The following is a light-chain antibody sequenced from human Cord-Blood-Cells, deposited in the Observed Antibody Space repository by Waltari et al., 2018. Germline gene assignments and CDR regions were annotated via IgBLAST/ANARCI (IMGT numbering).Light chain of an antibody. V-gene: IGKV3-20*01. CDR2: GAS. J-gene: IGKJ3*01. CDR1: QSVSSSY. Sequence: EIVLTQSPGTLSLSPGDRATLSCRASQSVSSSYLAWYQQKPGQAPRLLIYGASSRATGIPDRFSGSGSGTDFTLTISRLEPEDFAVYYCQQYGSSLFTFDPGTKVDIK. CDR3: QQYGSSLFT.